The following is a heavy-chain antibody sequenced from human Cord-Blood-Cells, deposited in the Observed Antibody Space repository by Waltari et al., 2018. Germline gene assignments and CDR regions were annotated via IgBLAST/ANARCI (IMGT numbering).Heavy chain of an antibody. CDR2: IRYDGSNK. V-gene: IGHV3-30*02. J-gene: IGHJ3*02. CDR1: GFTFSSYG. Sequence: QVQLVESGGGVVQPGGSLRLSCAASGFTFSSYGMHWVRQAPGKGLEWVAFIRYDGSNKYYADSVKGRFTISRDNSKNTLYLQMNSLRAEDTAVYYCAKVWDIAARDAFDIWGQGTMVTVSS. D-gene: IGHD6-6*01. CDR3: AKVWDIAARDAFDI.